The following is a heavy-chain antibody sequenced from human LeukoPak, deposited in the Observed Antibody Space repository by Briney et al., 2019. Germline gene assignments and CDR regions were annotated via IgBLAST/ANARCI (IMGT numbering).Heavy chain of an antibody. CDR2: IRGNGDST. CDR3: AKETSSSFDY. CDR1: GFTFGAYA. J-gene: IGHJ4*02. Sequence: GGSLRLSCAASGFTFGAYAMTWVREAPGKGLEWLSAIRGNGDSTFYRDSVKGRFTISRDNSKNTLYLQMNSLRAEDTAVYYCAKETSSSFDYWGQGTLVTVSS. D-gene: IGHD6-6*01. V-gene: IGHV3-23*01.